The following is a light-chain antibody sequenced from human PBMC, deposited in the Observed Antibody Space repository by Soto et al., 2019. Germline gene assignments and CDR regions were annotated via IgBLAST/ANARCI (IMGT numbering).Light chain of an antibody. CDR2: DAS. CDR3: QQRSNSLWT. V-gene: IGKV3-11*01. J-gene: IGKJ1*01. CDR1: QSVSSY. Sequence: EILFTQSPATLSLSPGERPTLSCRASQSVSSYLAWYQQKPGQAPRILIYDASNRDTGIPARFSGSGSGTDFTLTISSLEPEDFEVYYCQQRSNSLWTFGQGTKVDIK.